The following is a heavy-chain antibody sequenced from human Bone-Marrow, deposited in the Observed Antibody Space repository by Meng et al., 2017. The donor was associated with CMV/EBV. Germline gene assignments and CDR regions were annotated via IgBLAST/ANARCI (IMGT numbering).Heavy chain of an antibody. CDR1: SYA. Sequence: SYAMSGVRQAPGKGLEWVSAISGSGGRTYYADSVKGRFTISRDNSKNTLYLQMNSLRAEDTAVYYCAKDPVTVTIFGVVTSNYSDYWGQGTLVTVSS. D-gene: IGHD3-3*01. V-gene: IGHV3-23*01. CDR3: AKDPVTVTIFGVVTSNYSDY. CDR2: ISGSGGRT. J-gene: IGHJ4*02.